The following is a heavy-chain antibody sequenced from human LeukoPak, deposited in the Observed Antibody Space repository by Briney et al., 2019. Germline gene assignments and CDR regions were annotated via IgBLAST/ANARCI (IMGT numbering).Heavy chain of an antibody. Sequence: PSETLSLTCRVSGDSISTTNYYWGWIRQPPGKGLEWIGYIYYSGSTYYNPSLKSRVTISVDTSKNQFSLKLSSVTAADTAVYHCARIGILSTNDWFDPWGQGTLVTVSS. J-gene: IGHJ5*02. D-gene: IGHD2-15*01. CDR3: ARIGILSTNDWFDP. V-gene: IGHV4-30-4*08. CDR1: GDSISTTNYY. CDR2: IYYSGST.